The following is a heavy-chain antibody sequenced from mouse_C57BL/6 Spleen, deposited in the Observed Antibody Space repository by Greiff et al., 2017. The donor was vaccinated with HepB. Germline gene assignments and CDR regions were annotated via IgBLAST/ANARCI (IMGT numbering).Heavy chain of an antibody. V-gene: IGHV1-81*01. CDR3: AGRGGTSDY. J-gene: IGHJ2*01. D-gene: IGHD4-1*01. CDR1: GYTFTSYG. Sequence: QVQLQQSGAELARPGASVKLSCKASGYTFTSYGISWVKQRPGQGLEWIGEIYPRSGNTYYNEKFKGKATLTADKSSSTAYMELRSLTSEDSAVFFCAGRGGTSDYWGQGTTLTVSA. CDR2: IYPRSGNT.